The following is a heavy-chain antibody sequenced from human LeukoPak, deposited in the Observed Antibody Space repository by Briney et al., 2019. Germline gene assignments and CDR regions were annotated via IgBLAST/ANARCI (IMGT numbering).Heavy chain of an antibody. D-gene: IGHD5-24*01. CDR3: ARDVSPGPFVMATIY. V-gene: IGHV1-46*01. CDR2: INPSGGST. Sequence: ASVKVSCKASGYTFTSYYMHWVRQAPGQGLEWMGIINPSGGSTGYAQKFQGRVTMTRDTSTSTVYMELSSLRSEDTAVYYCARDVSPGPFVMATIYWGQGTLVTVSS. J-gene: IGHJ4*02. CDR1: GYTFTSYY.